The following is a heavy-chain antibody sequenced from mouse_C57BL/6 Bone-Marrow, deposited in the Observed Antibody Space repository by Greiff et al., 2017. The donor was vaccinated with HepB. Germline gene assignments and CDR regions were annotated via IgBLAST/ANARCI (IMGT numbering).Heavy chain of an antibody. J-gene: IGHJ1*03. CDR2: IYPGSGST. Sequence: VQLQQSGAELVKPGASVKMSCKASGYTFTSYWITWVKQRPGQGLEWIGDIYPGSGSTNYNEKFKSKATLTVDTSSSTAYMQLSSLTSEDSAVYYCARCAYYSNYDWYFDVWGTGTTVTVSS. D-gene: IGHD2-5*01. V-gene: IGHV1-55*01. CDR1: GYTFTSYW. CDR3: ARCAYYSNYDWYFDV.